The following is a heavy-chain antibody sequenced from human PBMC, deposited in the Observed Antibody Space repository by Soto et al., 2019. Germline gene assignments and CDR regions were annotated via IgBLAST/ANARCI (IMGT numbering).Heavy chain of an antibody. CDR1: GYTFTNYY. CDR2: IHPSGGST. CDR3: ARSSSWYASFDY. Sequence: ASVKVSCKASGYTFTNYYMHWVRQAPGHGLEWMRIIHPSGGSTTYAQTFLGRVTMTRDTSTSTVYMDLSSLKSEDTAVYYCARSSSWYASFDYWGQGTLVTVSS. V-gene: IGHV1-46*03. D-gene: IGHD6-13*01. J-gene: IGHJ4*02.